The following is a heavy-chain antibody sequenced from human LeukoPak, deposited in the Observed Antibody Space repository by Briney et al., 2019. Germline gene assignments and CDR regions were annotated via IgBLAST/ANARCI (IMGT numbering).Heavy chain of an antibody. D-gene: IGHD3-3*01. V-gene: IGHV3-74*01. CDR1: GFTFSSYW. Sequence: PGGSLRLSCAASGFTFSSYWMHWVRQAPGKGLVWVSRINSDGSSTSYADSVKGRFTISRDNAKNTLYLQMNSLRAEDTAVYYCAFGSYYDFWSGYYFKAFDIWGQGTMVTVSS. J-gene: IGHJ3*02. CDR3: AFGSYYDFWSGYYFKAFDI. CDR2: INSDGSST.